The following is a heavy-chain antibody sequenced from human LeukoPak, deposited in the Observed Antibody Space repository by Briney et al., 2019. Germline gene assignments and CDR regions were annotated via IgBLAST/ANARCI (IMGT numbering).Heavy chain of an antibody. J-gene: IGHJ6*03. CDR3: ARDPYYDILTGHFSYLDV. V-gene: IGHV1-3*01. D-gene: IGHD3-9*01. CDR1: GYTFTSYA. CDR2: INAGNGNT. Sequence: ASVTVSCKASGYTFTSYAMHWLRQAPRQRLEGMGWINAGNGNTKYSQKFQGRVTITRDTSASTAYMELSSLSSEDTAVYYCARDPYYDILTGHFSYLDVWGKGTTVTVSS.